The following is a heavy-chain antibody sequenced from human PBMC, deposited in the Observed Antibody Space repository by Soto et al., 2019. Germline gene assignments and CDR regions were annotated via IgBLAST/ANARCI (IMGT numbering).Heavy chain of an antibody. V-gene: IGHV1-18*04. J-gene: IGHJ6*02. CDR2: ISAYNGNT. D-gene: IGHD4-17*01. CDR1: GYTFTSYG. CDR3: ARDWDGEGYYYYYGMDV. Sequence: QVQLVQSGGEVKKPGASVKVSCKASGYTFTSYGISWVRQAPGQGLEWMGWISAYNGNTNYAQKLQGRVTMTTDTSTSTAYMELRSLRSDDTAVYYCARDWDGEGYYYYYGMDVWGQGTTVTVSS.